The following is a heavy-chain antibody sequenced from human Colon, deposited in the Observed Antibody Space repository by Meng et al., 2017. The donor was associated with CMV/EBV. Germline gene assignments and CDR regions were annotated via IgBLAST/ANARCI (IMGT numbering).Heavy chain of an antibody. V-gene: IGHV3-23*01. D-gene: IGHD6-13*01. Sequence: ASGFTFNNCAMNWVRQAPGKGLEWVSGITGSADNTYYADSVKGRFTISRDDSNSTLYLQMNSLKAEDTAVYSCAKARSTTISAAFNYWGQGTLVTVSS. CDR1: GFTFNNCA. CDR3: AKARSTTISAAFNY. CDR2: ITGSADNT. J-gene: IGHJ4*02.